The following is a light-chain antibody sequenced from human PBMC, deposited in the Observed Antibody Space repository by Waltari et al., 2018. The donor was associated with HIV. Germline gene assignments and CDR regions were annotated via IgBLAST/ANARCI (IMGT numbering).Light chain of an antibody. V-gene: IGKV1-9*01. CDR3: QQVKNFPWT. J-gene: IGKJ1*01. Sequence: DIQLTQSPSFLSASVEDRVTITCRASQDISSYLAWYQQKPGKAPNLLIYVTSTLQSGVPSRFSGSGSGTEFTLTISSLQPEDVATYYCQQVKNFPWTFGQGTKVEVK. CDR2: VTS. CDR1: QDISSY.